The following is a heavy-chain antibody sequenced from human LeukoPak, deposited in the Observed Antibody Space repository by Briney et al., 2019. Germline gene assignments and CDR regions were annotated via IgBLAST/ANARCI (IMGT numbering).Heavy chain of an antibody. CDR2: FDPEDGET. V-gene: IGHV1-24*01. CDR1: GYTLSELS. CDR3: ATGMYYYDSSGFY. J-gene: IGHJ4*02. Sequence: ASVKVSCKVSGYTLSELSMHWVRQAPGKGLEWMGGFDPEDGETIYAQKFQGRVTMTEDTSTDTAYMELSSLRSEDTAVYYCATGMYYYDSSGFYWGQGTLVTVSS. D-gene: IGHD3-22*01.